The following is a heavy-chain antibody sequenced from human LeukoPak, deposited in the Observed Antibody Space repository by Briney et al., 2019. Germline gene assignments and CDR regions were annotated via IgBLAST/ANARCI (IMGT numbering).Heavy chain of an antibody. CDR1: GFIYRDFT. D-gene: IGHD2-21*02. J-gene: IGHJ1*01. V-gene: IGHV3-21*06. Sequence: SGGSLRLSCEASGFIYRDFTMAWVRQAPGKGLEWVSSISSSSSNILYADSVKGRFIISRDNAKNSVFLQLNSPRVEDAAMYYCVRDAYCGGDCYPPSGTEYCQHWGQGTLVAVSS. CDR2: ISSSSSNI. CDR3: VRDAYCGGDCYPPSGTEYCQH.